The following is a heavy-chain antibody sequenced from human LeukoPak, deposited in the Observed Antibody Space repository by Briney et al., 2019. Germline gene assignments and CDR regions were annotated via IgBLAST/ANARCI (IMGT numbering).Heavy chain of an antibody. D-gene: IGHD6-19*01. CDR1: GGSISSGSYY. J-gene: IGHJ4*02. V-gene: IGHV4-61*02. CDR2: VYTSGST. CDR3: ARDEQWLVLPIN. Sequence: SETLSLTCTVSGGSISSGSYYWSWIRQPAGKGLEWIGRVYTSGSTNYNPSLKSRVTISVDTSKNQFSLKLSSVTAADTAVYYCARDEQWLVLPINWGQGTLVTVSS.